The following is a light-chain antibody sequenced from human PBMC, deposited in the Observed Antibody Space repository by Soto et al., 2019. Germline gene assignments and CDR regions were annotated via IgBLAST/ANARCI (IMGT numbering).Light chain of an antibody. CDR3: CSYAGSYTRG. CDR1: SSDVGGYNY. CDR2: DVG. V-gene: IGLV2-11*01. J-gene: IGLJ1*01. Sequence: QSLLTQPRSVSWSPGQSVTISCTGASSDVGGYNYVSWYQQHPGKAPKLMIYDVGKRPSGVPDRFSGSKSDNTASLTISGLQAEDEADYYCCSYAGSYTRGFGTGTKVTVL.